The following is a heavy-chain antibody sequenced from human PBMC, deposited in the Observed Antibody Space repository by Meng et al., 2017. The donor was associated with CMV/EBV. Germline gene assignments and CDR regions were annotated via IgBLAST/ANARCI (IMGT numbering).Heavy chain of an antibody. V-gene: IGHV1-69*05. CDR2: IIPIFGTA. D-gene: IGHD5-24*01. CDR3: ARGDGYKDLDY. Sequence: CKASGGTFSSYAISWVRQAPGQGLEWMGGIIPIFGTANYAQKFQGRVTMTRDTSISTAYMELSRLRSDDTAVYYCARGDGYKDLDYWGQGTLVTVSS. CDR1: GGTFSSYA. J-gene: IGHJ4*02.